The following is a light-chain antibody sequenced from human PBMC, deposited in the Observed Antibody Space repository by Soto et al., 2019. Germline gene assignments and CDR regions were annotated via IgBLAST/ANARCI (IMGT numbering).Light chain of an antibody. CDR3: HQYDSSPLT. CDR2: GAS. CDR1: QSVSSSY. V-gene: IGKV3-20*01. Sequence: EIVLTQSPGTLSLSPGERATLSCRASQSVSSSYLAWYQQKPGQAPRLLIYGASSRATGIPDRFSASGSGTDFTPTISRLEPEDFAVYYCHQYDSSPLTFGGGTKVEIK. J-gene: IGKJ4*01.